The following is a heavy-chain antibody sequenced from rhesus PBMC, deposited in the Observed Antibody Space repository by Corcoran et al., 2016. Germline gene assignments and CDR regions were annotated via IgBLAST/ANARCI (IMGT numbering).Heavy chain of an antibody. J-gene: IGHJ2*01. CDR2: IYGITSIT. V-gene: IGHV4-147*01. CDR1: RTYLRSDS. D-gene: IGHD3-9*01. Sequence: QVQLLASGQGLVKPSGTLALTCAVSRTYLRSDSWTRLRQAPADAREWSGRIYGITSITTDNTALTRRVSIATAKATTQFSLRLNPVTAADTAVYYCARDIHLNNYGTNYCFFDFWGPGTPITISS. CDR3: ARDIHLNNYGTNYCFFDF.